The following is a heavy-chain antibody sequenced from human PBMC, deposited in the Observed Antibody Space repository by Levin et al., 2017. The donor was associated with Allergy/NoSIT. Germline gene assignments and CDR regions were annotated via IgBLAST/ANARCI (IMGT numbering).Heavy chain of an antibody. CDR1: GFTFSSYW. Sequence: GESLKISCAASGFTFSSYWMHWVRQAPGKGLVWVSRINSDGSSTSYADSVKGRFTISRDNAKNTLYLQMNSLRAEDTAVYYCARGCSSTSCYADAFDIWGQGTMVTVSS. J-gene: IGHJ3*02. V-gene: IGHV3-74*01. CDR2: INSDGSST. CDR3: ARGCSSTSCYADAFDI. D-gene: IGHD2-2*01.